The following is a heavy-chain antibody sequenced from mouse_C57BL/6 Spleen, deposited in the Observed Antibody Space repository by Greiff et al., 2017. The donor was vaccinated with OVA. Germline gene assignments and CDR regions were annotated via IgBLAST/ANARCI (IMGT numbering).Heavy chain of an antibody. V-gene: IGHV14-3*01. D-gene: IGHD1-1*01. CDR1: GFNIKNTY. Sequence: VQLKQSVAELVRPGASVKLSCTASGFNIKNTYMHWVKQRPEQGLEWIGRIDPANGNTKYAPKFQGKATITADTSSNTAYLQLSSLTSEDTAIYYCARSDYGSSYEAWFAYWGQGTLVTVSA. J-gene: IGHJ3*01. CDR2: IDPANGNT. CDR3: ARSDYGSSYEAWFAY.